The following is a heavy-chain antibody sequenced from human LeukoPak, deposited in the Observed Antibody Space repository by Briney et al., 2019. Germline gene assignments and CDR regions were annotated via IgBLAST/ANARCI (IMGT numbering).Heavy chain of an antibody. CDR1: GYTFTGYY. J-gene: IGHJ5*02. D-gene: IGHD2-2*01. Sequence: GASVKVSCKASGYTFTGYYMHWVRQAPGQGLEWMGWINPNSGGTNYAQKFQGRVTMTRDTPISTAYMELSRLRSDDTAVYYCATLYCSSTSCLDPWGQGTLVTVSS. V-gene: IGHV1-2*02. CDR3: ATLYCSSTSCLDP. CDR2: INPNSGGT.